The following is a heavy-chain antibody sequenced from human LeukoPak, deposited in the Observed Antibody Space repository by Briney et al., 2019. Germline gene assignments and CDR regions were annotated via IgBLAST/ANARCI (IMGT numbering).Heavy chain of an antibody. J-gene: IGHJ4*02. CDR3: AREKACSGGSCYIDY. D-gene: IGHD2-15*01. CDR2: INHSGSN. CDR1: GASFSSSY. V-gene: IGHV4-34*01. Sequence: SETLSLTRGVSGASFSSSYWSCIRQPPVKGLELIGEINHSGSNNYNPSLKSRVTISVDTSKKQFSLNLSSVTAADTAVYYCAREKACSGGSCYIDYWGQGTLVIVSS.